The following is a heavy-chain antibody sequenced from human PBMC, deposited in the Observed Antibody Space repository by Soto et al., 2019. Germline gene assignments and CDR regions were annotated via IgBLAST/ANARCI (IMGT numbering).Heavy chain of an antibody. CDR1: GFNISSSW. J-gene: IGHJ4*02. CDR3: ARDRAYWSFDY. V-gene: IGHV3-7*05. Sequence: EVQLVESGGGLVQPGGSLILSCAASGFNISSSWMNWVRQAPGKGLEWVASMRSDGTEKGYVDSVKGRFTISRDSAKSSLYLQMSSLRADDTAVYFCARDRAYWSFDYWGQGTLVTVSS. D-gene: IGHD2-21*01. CDR2: MRSDGTEK.